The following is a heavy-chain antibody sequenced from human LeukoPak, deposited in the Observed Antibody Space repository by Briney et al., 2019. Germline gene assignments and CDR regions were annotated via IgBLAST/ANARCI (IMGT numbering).Heavy chain of an antibody. Sequence: ASVKVSCKASGYTFTSYGISCVRQAPGQGLEWMGWISAYNGNSNYAQKLQGRVTMTRNTSISTAYMELSSLRSEDTAVYYCAVFDIVVVVAATRGAYSRGMDVWGQGTTVTVSS. J-gene: IGHJ6*02. V-gene: IGHV1-18*01. CDR1: GYTFTSYG. CDR2: ISAYNGNS. CDR3: AVFDIVVVVAATRGAYSRGMDV. D-gene: IGHD2-15*01.